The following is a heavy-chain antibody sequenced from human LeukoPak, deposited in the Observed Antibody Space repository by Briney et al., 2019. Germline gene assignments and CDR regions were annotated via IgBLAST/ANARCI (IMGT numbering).Heavy chain of an antibody. V-gene: IGHV3-23*01. CDR2: ISGSGFTT. D-gene: IGHD6-19*01. CDR3: AKRLSSTAVAGLAY. CDR1: GFTFSNYA. J-gene: IGHJ4*02. Sequence: PGGSLRLSCAASGFTFSNYAMSWVRQAPGKGLEWVSAISGSGFTTYFADSMKGRFTISRDNSKNTLFLQMNSLRAEDTAVYFCAKRLSSTAVAGLAYWGQGTLVTVSS.